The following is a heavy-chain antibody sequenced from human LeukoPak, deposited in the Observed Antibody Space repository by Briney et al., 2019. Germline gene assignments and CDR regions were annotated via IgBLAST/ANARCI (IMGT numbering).Heavy chain of an antibody. CDR3: AREDKTGYSSSWYPNFDY. CDR1: GYTFTSYA. J-gene: IGHJ4*02. CDR2: INAGNGNT. Sequence: ASVKVSCKASGYTFTSYAMHWVRQAPGQRLEWMGWINAGNGNTKYSQKFQGRVTITRDTSASTAYMELSSPRSEDTAVYYCAREDKTGYSSSWYPNFDYWGQGTLVTVSS. V-gene: IGHV1-3*01. D-gene: IGHD6-13*01.